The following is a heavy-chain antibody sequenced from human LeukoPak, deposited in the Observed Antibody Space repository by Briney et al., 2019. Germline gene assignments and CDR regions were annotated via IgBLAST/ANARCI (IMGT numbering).Heavy chain of an antibody. CDR1: GFTFDDYA. CDR3: AKDGGKTYYYGSGSPPAYYYYMDV. J-gene: IGHJ6*03. CDR2: ISWDGGST. D-gene: IGHD3-10*01. Sequence: GGSLRLSCAASGFTFDDYAMHWVRQAPGKGLEWVSLISWDGGSTYYADSVKGRFTISRDNSKNSLYLQMSSLRAEDTALYYCAKDGGKTYYYGSGSPPAYYYYMDVWGKGTTVTVSS. V-gene: IGHV3-43D*04.